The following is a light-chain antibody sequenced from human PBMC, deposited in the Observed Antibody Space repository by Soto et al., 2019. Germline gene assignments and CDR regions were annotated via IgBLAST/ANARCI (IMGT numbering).Light chain of an antibody. CDR1: QTIMTY. Sequence: GDEVTITCRASQTIMTYLNWYQLKPGKAPKLLIYAASSLQSGVPSRFSGSGSGTHFTLTISSLQPEDFATYYCQQIYSIPITFGQGTRLEIK. CDR3: QQIYSIPIT. J-gene: IGKJ5*01. V-gene: IGKV1-39*01. CDR2: AAS.